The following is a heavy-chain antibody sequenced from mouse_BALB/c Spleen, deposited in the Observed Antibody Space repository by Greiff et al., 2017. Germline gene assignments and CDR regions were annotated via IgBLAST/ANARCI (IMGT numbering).Heavy chain of an antibody. CDR1: GFTFSSYG. CDR2: ISSGGSYT. V-gene: IGHV5-6*01. CDR3: ARHLLFDYAMDY. J-gene: IGHJ4*01. Sequence: EVNVVESGGDLVKPGGSLKLSCAASGFTFSSYGMSWVRQTPDKRLEWVATISSGGSYTYYPDSVKGRFTISRDNAKNTLYLQMSSLKSEDTAMYYCARHLLFDYAMDYWGQGTSVTVSS. D-gene: IGHD2-1*01.